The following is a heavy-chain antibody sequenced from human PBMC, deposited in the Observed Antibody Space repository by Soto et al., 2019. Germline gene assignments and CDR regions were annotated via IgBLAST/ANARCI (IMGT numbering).Heavy chain of an antibody. J-gene: IGHJ4*02. CDR2: INPSGRTT. V-gene: IGHV1-46*01. CDR1: GFTFSKYY. CDR3: ARDLDVTTVTTSFDS. D-gene: IGHD4-17*01. Sequence: GASVKVSCKTSGFTFSKYYMRWLRQVPGQGLEWVGVINPSGRTTSYAQKFLGRVTVTRDASTATVYLELNSLRSGDTAVYYCARDLDVTTVTTSFDSWGQGTLVTVSS.